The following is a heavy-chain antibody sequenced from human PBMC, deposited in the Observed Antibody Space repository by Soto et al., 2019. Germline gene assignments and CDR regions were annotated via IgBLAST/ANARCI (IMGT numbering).Heavy chain of an antibody. V-gene: IGHV1-18*01. D-gene: IGHD7-27*01. CDR1: GYTCTSYG. J-gene: IGHJ4*02. Sequence: QVQLVQSGAEVKKPGASVKVSCKASGYTCTSYGISWVRQAPGQGLEWMGWISVHNGKTKHAQKLRGRVTMTTDTSKRTYYMELRSLRSDDTAVLYCGRYLNLGLRDDWGQGTLVTVSS. CDR2: ISVHNGKT. CDR3: GRYLNLGLRDD.